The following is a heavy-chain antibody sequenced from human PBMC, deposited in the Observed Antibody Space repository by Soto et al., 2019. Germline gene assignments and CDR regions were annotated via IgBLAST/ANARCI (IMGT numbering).Heavy chain of an antibody. CDR2: INHSGST. Sequence: SETLSLTCAVYGGSFSGYYWSWIRQPPGKGLEWIGEINHSGSTNYNPSLKSRVTISVDTSKNQFSLKPSSVTAADTAVYYCARARFLEWLLSRYYYYGMDVWGQGTTVTVSS. CDR1: GGSFSGYY. D-gene: IGHD3-3*01. CDR3: ARARFLEWLLSRYYYYGMDV. V-gene: IGHV4-34*01. J-gene: IGHJ6*02.